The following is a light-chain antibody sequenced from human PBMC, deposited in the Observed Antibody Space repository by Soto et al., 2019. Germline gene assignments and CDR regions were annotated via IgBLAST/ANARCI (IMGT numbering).Light chain of an antibody. CDR3: QQYGSSLWT. CDR2: DVS. Sequence: EIVLTQSPATLSLSPGERATLYCRASQSVTSYLAWYQQKPGQAPRLLIYDVSNRASGLPARFRGSGSEPDFTLTISSLEPEYFAVYYCQQYGSSLWTFGQGTKVDI. J-gene: IGKJ1*01. V-gene: IGKV3-11*01. CDR1: QSVTSY.